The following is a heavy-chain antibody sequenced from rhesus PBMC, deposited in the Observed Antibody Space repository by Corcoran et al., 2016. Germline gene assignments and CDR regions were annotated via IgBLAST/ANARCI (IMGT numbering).Heavy chain of an antibody. CDR1: GGSISGGYG. J-gene: IGHJ4*01. Sequence: QVQLQESGPGLVKPSETLSLTCAVSGGSISGGYGWRWIRQPPGKGLEWLGHIFGSIGSTYYNPSLKSRVTISTDTAKNKFSLKLSSVTAADTAVYYCARESSSGHYFDYWGQGVLVTVSS. V-gene: IGHV4S7*01. D-gene: IGHD6-31*01. CDR2: IFGSIGST. CDR3: ARESSSGHYFDY.